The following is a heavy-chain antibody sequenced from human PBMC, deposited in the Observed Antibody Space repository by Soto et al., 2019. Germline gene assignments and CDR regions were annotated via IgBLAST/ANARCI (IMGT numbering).Heavy chain of an antibody. CDR2: IYVSGTT. V-gene: IGHV3-53*01. Sequence: GGSLRLSWAASGFSVSSNAMTWARQAPGKGLEWVSLIYVSGTTSYADSVKGRFTISRDDSKNTLYLQMNTLRVEDTAVYYCARSYKWIGLFDYWGQGTLVTVSS. D-gene: IGHD1-20*01. CDR3: ARSYKWIGLFDY. CDR1: GFSVSSNA. J-gene: IGHJ4*02.